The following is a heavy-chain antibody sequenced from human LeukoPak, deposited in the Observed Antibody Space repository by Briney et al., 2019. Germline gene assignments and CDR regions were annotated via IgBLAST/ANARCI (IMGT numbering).Heavy chain of an antibody. CDR2: IYSSGST. Sequence: SVTLSLTCTVSGGSLTSTSHYWDWVRQPPGKGLEWLGSIYSSGSTYYNPSLKSRVTVSFDTSKNQFSLSLTSVTAADTAVYYCTKRRGYSFGFDYYYMDVWGKGTTVTISS. D-gene: IGHD5-18*01. J-gene: IGHJ6*03. CDR3: TKRRGYSFGFDYYYMDV. CDR1: GGSLTSTSHY. V-gene: IGHV4-39*01.